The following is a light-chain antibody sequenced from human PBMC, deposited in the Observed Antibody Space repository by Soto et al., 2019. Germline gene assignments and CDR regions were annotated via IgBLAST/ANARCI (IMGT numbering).Light chain of an antibody. J-gene: IGKJ1*01. Sequence: EIVLTQSPATLSLSPGERATLYCRASQSVSSYLAWYQQKPGQAPRLLIYDASNRATGIPARFSGSGSGTDFTLTISSLEPEDFAVYYCQQRSNWPAWTVGQGTKVEIK. CDR2: DAS. CDR3: QQRSNWPAWT. V-gene: IGKV3-11*01. CDR1: QSVSSY.